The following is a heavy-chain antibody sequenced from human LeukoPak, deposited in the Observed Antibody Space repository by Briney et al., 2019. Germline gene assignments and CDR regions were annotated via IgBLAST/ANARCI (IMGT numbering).Heavy chain of an antibody. CDR3: ARHRTIYYDNGGYWV. V-gene: IGHV4-39*01. D-gene: IGHD3-22*01. J-gene: IGHJ4*02. CDR2: IYYSGST. Sequence: SETLSLTCTVSGGSISSSSYYWGWIRQPPGKGLEWIGSIYYSGSTYYNPSLKSRVTISVDTSKKQFSLKLSSVTAADTAVYYCARHRTIYYDNGGYWVWGQGTLVTVSS. CDR1: GGSISSSSYY.